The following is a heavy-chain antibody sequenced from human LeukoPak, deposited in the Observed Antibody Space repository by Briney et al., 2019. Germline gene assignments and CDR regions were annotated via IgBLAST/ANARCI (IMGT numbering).Heavy chain of an antibody. CDR3: ARDYGGSSPFDF. D-gene: IGHD4-23*01. CDR2: IASETYGGTA. V-gene: IGHV3-49*04. J-gene: IGHJ4*02. CDR1: GFTFGDYA. Sequence: GGSLRLSCTASGFTFGDYAMTWVRQAPGKGLEWVGFIASETYGGTAEYAASVKGRFTISRDDSKSIAYLQMNSLKTEDTAVYYCARDYGGSSPFDFWGQGTLVTVSP.